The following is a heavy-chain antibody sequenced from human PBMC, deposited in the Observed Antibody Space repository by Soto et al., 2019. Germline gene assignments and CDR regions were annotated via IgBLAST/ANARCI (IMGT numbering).Heavy chain of an antibody. J-gene: IGHJ5*02. Sequence: QLQLQESGSGLVKPSQTLSLTCGVSDDSISSGGYSWTWIRQPPGKGLEWIGYIYHSGSAYYNPSLESRATISVDKSNNQFSLNLSSVTAADTAVYYCARGVYGSGSYNSFDPWGQGTLVSVSS. V-gene: IGHV4-30-2*01. CDR1: DDSISSGGYS. D-gene: IGHD3-10*01. CDR2: IYHSGSA. CDR3: ARGVYGSGSYNSFDP.